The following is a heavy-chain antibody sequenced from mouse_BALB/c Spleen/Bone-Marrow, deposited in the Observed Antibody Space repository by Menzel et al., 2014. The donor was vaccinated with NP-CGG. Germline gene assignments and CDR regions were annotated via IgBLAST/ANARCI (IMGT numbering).Heavy chain of an antibody. CDR3: ARDARRDAMDY. CDR2: SRNKANDYTT. CDR1: GFTFSDFY. J-gene: IGHJ4*01. V-gene: IGHV7-1*02. Sequence: EVKVEESGGGLVQPGGSLRLSCAPSGFTFSDFYMEWVRQPPGKRLEWIAASRNKANDYTTEYSASVKGRFIVSRDTSQSILYLQMNALRAEDTAIYYCARDARRDAMDYWGQGTSVTVSS.